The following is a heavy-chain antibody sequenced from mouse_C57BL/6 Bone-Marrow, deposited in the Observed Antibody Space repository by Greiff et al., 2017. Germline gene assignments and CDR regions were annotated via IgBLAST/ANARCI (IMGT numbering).Heavy chain of an antibody. CDR3: AREVYYGNYFDY. Sequence: QVQLQQSGAELVRPGASVKLSCKASGYTFTDYYINWVKQRPGQGLEWIARIYPGSGNTYYNEKFKGKATLTAEKSSSTAYMQLSSLTSEDSAVYFCAREVYYGNYFDYWGQGTTLTVSS. V-gene: IGHV1-76*01. D-gene: IGHD2-1*01. CDR1: GYTFTDYY. J-gene: IGHJ2*01. CDR2: IYPGSGNT.